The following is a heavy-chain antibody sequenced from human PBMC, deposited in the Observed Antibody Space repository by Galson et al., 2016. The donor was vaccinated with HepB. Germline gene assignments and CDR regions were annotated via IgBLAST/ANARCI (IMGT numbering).Heavy chain of an antibody. J-gene: IGHJ6*02. CDR1: GYTFTTHY. CDR2: INPSGGRT. D-gene: IGHD2-15*01. V-gene: IGHV1-46*01. Sequence: SVKVSCKASGYTFTTHYMYWVRQAPGQGLEWMGIINPSGGRTSYAQKFQGRVSMTRDTSTSTVYMELSSLRSEDTAVYYCARGGAEVVAAPDFDYYYYYGMDVWGQGTTVTVSS. CDR3: ARGGAEVVAAPDFDYYYYYGMDV.